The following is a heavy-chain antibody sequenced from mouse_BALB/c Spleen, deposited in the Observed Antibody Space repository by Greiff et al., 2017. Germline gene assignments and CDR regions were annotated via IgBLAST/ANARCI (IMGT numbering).Heavy chain of an antibody. D-gene: IGHD1-1*01. V-gene: IGHV1-18*01. CDR1: GYTFTEYT. CDR3: ASPYYYGSSLCFDY. Sequence: VHVKQSGPELVKPGASVKISCKTSGYTFTEYTMHWVKQSHGKSLEWIGGINPNNGGTSYNQKFKGKATLTVDKSSSTAYMELRSLTSEDSAVYYCASPYYYGSSLCFDYWGQGTTLTVSS. CDR2: INPNNGGT. J-gene: IGHJ2*01.